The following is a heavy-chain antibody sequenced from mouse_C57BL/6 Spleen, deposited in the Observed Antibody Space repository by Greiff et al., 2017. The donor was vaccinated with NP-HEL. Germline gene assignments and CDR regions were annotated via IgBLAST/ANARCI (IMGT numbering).Heavy chain of an antibody. CDR2: IDPSDSYT. CDR3: ATTVVATDFDY. V-gene: IGHV1-59*01. Sequence: QVQLQQPGAELVRPGTSVKLSCKASGYTFTSYWMHWVQQRPGQGLEWIGVIDPSDSYTNSNHKFKGKATLTVDTYSSTAYMQLSSLTSEDSAVYYCATTVVATDFDYWGQGTTLTVSS. J-gene: IGHJ2*01. D-gene: IGHD1-1*01. CDR1: GYTFTSYW.